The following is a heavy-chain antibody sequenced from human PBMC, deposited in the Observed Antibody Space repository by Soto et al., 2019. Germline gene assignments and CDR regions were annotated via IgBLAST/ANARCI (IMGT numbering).Heavy chain of an antibody. V-gene: IGHV4-34*01. CDR1: GGSFNGYY. J-gene: IGHJ4*02. CDR3: ARAPDKYYFDS. CDR2: INHSGST. Sequence: LSLTCAVYGGSFNGYYWSWIRQPPGKGPEWIGDINHSGSTNYNPSLKSRVTISVDTSKNQFSLKLRSVTAADMAVFYCARAPDKYYFDSWGQGTLVTVSS.